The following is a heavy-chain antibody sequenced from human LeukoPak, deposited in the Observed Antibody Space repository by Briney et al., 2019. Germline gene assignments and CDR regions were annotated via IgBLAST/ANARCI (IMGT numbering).Heavy chain of an antibody. J-gene: IGHJ4*02. CDR3: AREYCNGGSCYTDY. D-gene: IGHD2-15*01. CDR1: GFTVSSNY. CDR2: IYRVGST. V-gene: IGHV3-66*01. Sequence: GGSLRLSCADSGFTVSSNYMSWVRQAPGEGLEWVSVIYRVGSTYYTDSAKGRSTIPRANSKNTLYIQINSLRAEETAVYYCAREYCNGGSCYTDYWGQGTLVTVSS.